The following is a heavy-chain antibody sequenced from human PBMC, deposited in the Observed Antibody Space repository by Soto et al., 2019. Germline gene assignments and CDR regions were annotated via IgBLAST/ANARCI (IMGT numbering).Heavy chain of an antibody. CDR1: GGSFSGYY. CDR3: ARGSAYYYDSSGSYYFDY. V-gene: IGHV4-34*01. J-gene: IGHJ4*02. Sequence: SETLSLTCAVYGGSFSGYYWSWIRRPPGKGLEWIGEINHSGSTNYNPSLKSRVTISVDTSKNQFSLKLSSVTAADTAVYYCARGSAYYYDSSGSYYFDYWGQGTLVTVSS. CDR2: INHSGST. D-gene: IGHD3-22*01.